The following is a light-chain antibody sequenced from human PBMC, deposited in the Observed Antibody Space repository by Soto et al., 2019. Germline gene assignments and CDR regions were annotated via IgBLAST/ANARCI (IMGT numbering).Light chain of an antibody. CDR2: EVR. Sequence: LTQPASVSGSPGQSITISCTGTDSDVAGYNYVSWYQHLPGKDPKLIIYEVRHRPSGVSNRFSASKSGYTASLTISGLQTDDEGDYYCTSYTRSNTILFGGGTKVTVL. J-gene: IGLJ2*01. CDR3: TSYTRSNTIL. CDR1: DSDVAGYNY. V-gene: IGLV2-14*01.